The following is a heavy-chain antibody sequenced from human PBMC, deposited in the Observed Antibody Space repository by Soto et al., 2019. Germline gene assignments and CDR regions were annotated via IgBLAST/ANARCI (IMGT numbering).Heavy chain of an antibody. J-gene: IGHJ4*02. V-gene: IGHV3-23*01. CDR1: GFTFSDHG. CDR3: AKDRTIASRNFDS. CDR2: ISGSVGST. Sequence: PGGSLRLSCAASGFTFSDHGMHWVRQAPGKWLEWVSSISGSVGSTFYADSVKGRFTISRDNSMNTLYLQMNSLRAEDTAVYYCAKDRTIASRNFDSWGQGXLVTVSS. D-gene: IGHD6-6*01.